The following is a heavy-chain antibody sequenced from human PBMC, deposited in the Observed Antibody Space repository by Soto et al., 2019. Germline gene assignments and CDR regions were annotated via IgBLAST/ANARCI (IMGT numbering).Heavy chain of an antibody. CDR1: GFTFSSYA. CDR2: ISYDGSNK. V-gene: IGHV3-30-3*01. J-gene: IGHJ4*02. D-gene: IGHD6-13*01. CDR3: ARDRGSSWYTTFDY. Sequence: QVQLVESGGGVVQPGRSLRLSCAASGFTFSSYAMHWVRQAPGKGLEWVAVISYDGSNKYYADSVKGRFTISRDNSKNTLYLQMNSLRAEDTAVYYCARDRGSSWYTTFDYWGQGTLVTVSS.